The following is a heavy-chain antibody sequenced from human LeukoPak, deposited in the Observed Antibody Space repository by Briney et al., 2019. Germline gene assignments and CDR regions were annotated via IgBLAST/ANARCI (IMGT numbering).Heavy chain of an antibody. CDR3: ARGFGASSGCPELFGY. D-gene: IGHD3-22*01. V-gene: IGHV4-34*01. CDR2: INHSGST. CDR1: GGSFSGYY. Sequence: PSETLSLTCAVYGGSFSGYYWSWIRQPPGKGLEWIGEINHSGSTNYNPSLKSRVTISVDTSKNQFSLKLSSVTAADTAVYYCARGFGASSGCPELFGYWGQGTLVTVSS. J-gene: IGHJ4*02.